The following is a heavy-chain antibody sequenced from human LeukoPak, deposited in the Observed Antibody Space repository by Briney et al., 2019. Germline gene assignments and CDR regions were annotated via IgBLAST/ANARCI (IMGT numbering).Heavy chain of an antibody. J-gene: IGHJ4*02. D-gene: IGHD2-21*02. CDR3: ARVASCGGDCSEPFDY. CDR2: IYHSGST. Sequence: KPSETLSLTCTVSGGSISSGGYYWRWIRQPPGKGLEWIGYIYHSGSTYYNPSLKSRVTISVDRSKNQFSLELSSVTAADTAVYYCARVASCGGDCSEPFDYWGQGTLVTVSS. CDR1: GGSISSGGYY. V-gene: IGHV4-30-2*01.